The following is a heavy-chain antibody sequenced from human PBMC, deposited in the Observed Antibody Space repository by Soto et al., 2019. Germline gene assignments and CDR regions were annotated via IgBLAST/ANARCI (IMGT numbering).Heavy chain of an antibody. V-gene: IGHV3-11*06. CDR2: ISSDSVYT. CDR3: ATNIRLDF. J-gene: IGHJ4*02. CDR1: GCTITDHY. Sequence: PXGSLILSCEVSGCTITDHYMTWIRQIPGKGLDWVSYISSDSVYTNYADSVRGRFTISRENAKNSLYLELISLRAEDTAVYHCATNIRLDFWRQGTQFTVSS. D-gene: IGHD3-16*01.